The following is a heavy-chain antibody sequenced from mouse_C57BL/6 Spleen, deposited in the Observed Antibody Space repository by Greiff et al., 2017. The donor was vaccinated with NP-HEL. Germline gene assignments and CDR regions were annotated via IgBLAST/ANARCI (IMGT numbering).Heavy chain of an antibody. CDR1: GYTFTSYW. Sequence: VQLQQPGAELVKPGASVKMSCKASGYTFTSYWITWVKQRPGQGLEWIGDIYPGSGSTNYNEKFKSKATLTVDTSSSTAYTQLSSLTSEDSAVYYCARGGDYYGSDWYFDVWGTGTTVTVSS. CDR3: ARGGDYYGSDWYFDV. CDR2: IYPGSGST. D-gene: IGHD1-1*01. J-gene: IGHJ1*03. V-gene: IGHV1-55*01.